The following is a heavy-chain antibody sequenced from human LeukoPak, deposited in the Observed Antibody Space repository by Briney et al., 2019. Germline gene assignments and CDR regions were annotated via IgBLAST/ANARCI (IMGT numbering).Heavy chain of an antibody. J-gene: IGHJ4*02. V-gene: IGHV3-23*01. CDR1: GFTFSSYA. Sequence: GGSLRLSRAASGFTFSSYAMSWVRQPPGKGLEGVSAISGSGGSTYYADSVKGRFTISRDNSKNTLYLQMNSLRAEDTAVYYCAKPNYYYDSSGRYFDYWGQGTLVTVSS. CDR3: AKPNYYYDSSGRYFDY. CDR2: ISGSGGST. D-gene: IGHD3-22*01.